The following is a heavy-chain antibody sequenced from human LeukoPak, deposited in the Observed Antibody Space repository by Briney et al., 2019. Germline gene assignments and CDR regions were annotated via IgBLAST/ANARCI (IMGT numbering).Heavy chain of an antibody. CDR1: GFTFSSYT. D-gene: IGHD4-17*01. CDR2: ISSSSAYI. Sequence: GGSLRLSCAASGFTFSSYTMNWVRQAPGKGLEWVSSISSSSAYIYYADSVKGRFTISRDNAKNSLYLQMNSLRAEDTAVYYCARDYYGDYSFDYWGQETLVTVSS. CDR3: ARDYYGDYSFDY. V-gene: IGHV3-21*01. J-gene: IGHJ4*02.